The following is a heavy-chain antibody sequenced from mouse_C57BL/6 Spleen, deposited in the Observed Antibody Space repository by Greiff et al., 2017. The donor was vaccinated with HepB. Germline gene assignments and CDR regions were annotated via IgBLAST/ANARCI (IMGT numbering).Heavy chain of an antibody. CDR3: AKAGYYGSKDAMDY. D-gene: IGHD1-1*01. CDR1: GFSFTSYG. V-gene: IGHV2-5*01. J-gene: IGHJ4*01. Sequence: QVQLQQSGPGLVQPSQSLSITCTVSGFSFTSYGVHWVRQSPGKGLEWLGVIWRGGSTDYNAAFMSRLSITKDNSKSQVFFKMNSLQADDTAIYYCAKAGYYGSKDAMDYWGQGTSVTVSS. CDR2: IWRGGST.